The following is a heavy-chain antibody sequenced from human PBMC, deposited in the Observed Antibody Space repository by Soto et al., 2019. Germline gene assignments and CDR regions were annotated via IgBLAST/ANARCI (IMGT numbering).Heavy chain of an antibody. CDR3: ARGAYDYVWGSYRPSLFDY. V-gene: IGHV3-66*01. D-gene: IGHD3-16*02. J-gene: IGHJ4*02. Sequence: PGGSLRLSCAASGFTFSTYSMNWVRQTPGKGLEWVSVIYSGGATYYADSVKGRFTISRDSSKNTLYLQMSSLRAEDTAVYYCARGAYDYVWGSYRPSLFDYWGQGILVTVSS. CDR2: IYSGGAT. CDR1: GFTFSTYS.